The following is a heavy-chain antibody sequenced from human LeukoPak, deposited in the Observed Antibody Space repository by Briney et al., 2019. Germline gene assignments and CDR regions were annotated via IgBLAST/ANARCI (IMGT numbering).Heavy chain of an antibody. D-gene: IGHD2-15*01. Sequence: ASVTVSCKASGYTFTSYGISWVRQAPAQGLEWMGWISAYNGNTNYAQKPQGRVTMTTDTSTSTAYMELRSLRSDDTAVYYCARDPILGYCSGGSRYSGLDYYYGMDVWGQGTTVTVSS. CDR3: ARDPILGYCSGGSRYSGLDYYYGMDV. V-gene: IGHV1-18*01. J-gene: IGHJ6*02. CDR2: ISAYNGNT. CDR1: GYTFTSYG.